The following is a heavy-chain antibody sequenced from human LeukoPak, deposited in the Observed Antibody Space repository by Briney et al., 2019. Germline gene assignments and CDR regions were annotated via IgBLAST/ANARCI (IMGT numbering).Heavy chain of an antibody. Sequence: PSETLSLTCAVSGYSISSGYYWGWIRQPPGEGLEWIGSIYHSGSTYYNPSLKSRVTISVDTSKNQFSLKLSSVTAADTAVYYCARPAYYYDSSGYYFDYWGQGTLVTVSS. J-gene: IGHJ4*02. CDR2: IYHSGST. CDR3: ARPAYYYDSSGYYFDY. CDR1: GYSISSGYY. D-gene: IGHD3-22*01. V-gene: IGHV4-38-2*01.